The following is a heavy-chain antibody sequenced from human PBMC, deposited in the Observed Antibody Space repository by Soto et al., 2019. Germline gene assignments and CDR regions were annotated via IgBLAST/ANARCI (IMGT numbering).Heavy chain of an antibody. CDR2: VNPSKGA. CDR1: GGSVSDSY. D-gene: IGHD3-16*01. CDR3: ARGVMEGAFKGGRRSYYWFLDL. Sequence: QAHLQQWGAGLVRPSETLSLTCAVYGGSVSDSYWTWIRRSPGRGLAWLVEVNPSKGATYNPSLKSRVSISLDTSKRQLSLKLFSAPAADTAVYYCARGVMEGAFKGGRRSYYWFLDLWGRGTLVAVSS. J-gene: IGHJ2*01. V-gene: IGHV4-34*01.